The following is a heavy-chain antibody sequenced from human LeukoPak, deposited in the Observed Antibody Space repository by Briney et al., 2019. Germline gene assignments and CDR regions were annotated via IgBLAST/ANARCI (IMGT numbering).Heavy chain of an antibody. Sequence: GGSLRLSSAASGFTFCSYSMNWVRQAPGKGLEWVSYICSSSSNIYYADSVKGRFTISRDNAKNSLYLQMNSLRAEDTAVYYCARDSMGYYDSSGYYYFDYWGQGTLVTVSS. CDR1: GFTFCSYS. CDR2: ICSSSSNI. V-gene: IGHV3-48*01. CDR3: ARDSMGYYDSSGYYYFDY. J-gene: IGHJ4*02. D-gene: IGHD3-22*01.